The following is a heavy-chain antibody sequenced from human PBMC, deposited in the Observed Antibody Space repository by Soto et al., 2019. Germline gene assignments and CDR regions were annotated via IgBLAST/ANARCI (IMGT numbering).Heavy chain of an antibody. CDR3: ARGAAGKTLYDHGMEV. CDR1: GGTFNTYT. V-gene: IGHV1-69*02. J-gene: IGHJ6*02. Sequence: QVQLVQSGAEVKKPGSSVKVSCKASGGTFNTYTVVWVRQAPGQGLEWMGRILFTLGIANYAQNFQGRVTITADKSTSTGYKELSSLRSEDTAVYYCARGAAGKTLYDHGMEVWGQGNTVSVFS. D-gene: IGHD6-25*01. CDR2: ILFTLGIA.